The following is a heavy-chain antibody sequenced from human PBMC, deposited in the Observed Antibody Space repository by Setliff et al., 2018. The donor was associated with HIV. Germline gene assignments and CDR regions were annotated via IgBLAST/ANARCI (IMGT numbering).Heavy chain of an antibody. Sequence: GGSLRLSCEGPGFTFNNFAMHWVRQSPGKGLEWVAGVDWAGDVTAYAGFTKGRFTISRDNARKSLYLEMNSLTTEDTALYYCVKDGSQSGLYYHYMDVWGKGTTVTVSS. D-gene: IGHD2-2*02. CDR3: VKDGSQSGLYYHYMDV. J-gene: IGHJ6*03. CDR1: GFTFNNFA. V-gene: IGHV3-9*01. CDR2: VDWAGDVT.